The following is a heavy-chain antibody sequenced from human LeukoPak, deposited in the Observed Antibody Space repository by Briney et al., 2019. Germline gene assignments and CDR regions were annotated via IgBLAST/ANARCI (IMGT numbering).Heavy chain of an antibody. V-gene: IGHV3-21*01. D-gene: IGHD1-26*01. CDR3: ASLGLGGGYSGSPRARDYYYMDV. CDR1: GFTFSNHG. Sequence: GGSLRLSCAASGFTFSNHGMNWVRQAPGKGLEWLSGVSPPGGGTYYADSVKGRFTISRDNAKNSLYLQMNSLRAEDTAVYYCASLGLGGGYSGSPRARDYYYMDVWGKGTTVTVSS. CDR2: VSPPGGGT. J-gene: IGHJ6*03.